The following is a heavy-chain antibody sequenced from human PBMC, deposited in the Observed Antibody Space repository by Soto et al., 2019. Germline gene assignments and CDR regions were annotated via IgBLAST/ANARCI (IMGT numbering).Heavy chain of an antibody. CDR2: IYYTGST. CDR3: ARGLSFLETDY. Sequence: SETLSLTCTVSDGSISSYFWSWIRQPPGKGLEWIGNIYYTGSTNYNPSLKSRVTISVDTPKNQFSLKLSSVTAADTAVYYCARGLSFLETDYWGRGTLVTVSS. J-gene: IGHJ4*02. CDR1: DGSISSYF. D-gene: IGHD3-3*01. V-gene: IGHV4-59*01.